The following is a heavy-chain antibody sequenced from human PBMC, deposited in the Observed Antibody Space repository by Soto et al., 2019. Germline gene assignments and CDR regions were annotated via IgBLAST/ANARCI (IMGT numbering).Heavy chain of an antibody. V-gene: IGHV3-7*01. Sequence: EVQLMESGGGLVQPGGSLRLSCAASGFTFSSYWMNWVRQAPGKGLEWVANIGQDGSEKYYLDSVKGRFTISRDNAKNSLYLQMNSLRVEDTAVYYCARDRGRIPHYYYYGMDVWGQGTTVTVSS. J-gene: IGHJ6*02. D-gene: IGHD2-2*02. CDR3: ARDRGRIPHYYYYGMDV. CDR1: GFTFSSYW. CDR2: IGQDGSEK.